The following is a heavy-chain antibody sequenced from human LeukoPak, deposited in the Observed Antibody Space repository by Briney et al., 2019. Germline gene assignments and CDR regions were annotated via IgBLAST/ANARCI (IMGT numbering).Heavy chain of an antibody. CDR3: ASGAISSGAYGNWFDP. V-gene: IGHV4-34*01. J-gene: IGHJ5*02. D-gene: IGHD3-22*01. CDR2: INHSGST. CDR1: GGSFSGYY. Sequence: SETLSLTCAVYGGSFSGYYWSWIRQPPGKGLEWIGEINHSGSTNYNPSLKSRVTILVDTSKNQFSLKLSSVTAADTAVYYCASGAISSGAYGNWFDPWGQGTLVTVSS.